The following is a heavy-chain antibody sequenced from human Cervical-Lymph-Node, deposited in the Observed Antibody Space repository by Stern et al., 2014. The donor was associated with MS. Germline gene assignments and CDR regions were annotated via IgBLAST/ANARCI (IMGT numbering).Heavy chain of an antibody. J-gene: IGHJ4*02. CDR2: INPGCGAT. V-gene: IGHV1-46*03. CDR1: GYTFTSYY. D-gene: IGHD2-15*01. Sequence: VQLVESGAEVKKPWASVKVSCTASGYTFTSYYMHWGRLAPGPGLELMGIINPGCGATSYARTFQGRGTMTRAKSSSKVYLELSSLTSEDTAVNYYARDLPDDLAPPHPQYDFDYWGQGTLVSVSS. CDR3: ARDLPDDLAPPHPQYDFDY.